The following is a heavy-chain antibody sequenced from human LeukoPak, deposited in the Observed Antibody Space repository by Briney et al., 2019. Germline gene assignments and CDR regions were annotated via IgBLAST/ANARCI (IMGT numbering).Heavy chain of an antibody. Sequence: GEALKPPCQCSGCILTKYWIGRVRQPPAHGQGCVGVSYPRDSATSYSPAFPGQVTISADKSISTAYLQWGSLKASDSSMYYCARQGYGSGWYHGAFDIWGRGTMVTVSS. CDR1: GCILTKYW. CDR3: ARQGYGSGWYHGAFDI. CDR2: SYPRDSAT. V-gene: IGHV5-51*01. D-gene: IGHD6-19*01. J-gene: IGHJ3*02.